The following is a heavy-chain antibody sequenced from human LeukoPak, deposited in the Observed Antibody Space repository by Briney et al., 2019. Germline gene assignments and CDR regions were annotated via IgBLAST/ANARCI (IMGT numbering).Heavy chain of an antibody. Sequence: SETLSHTCAVYGGSFSGYYWSWIRQPPGKGLEWIGEINHSGSTNYNPSLKSRVTISVDTSKNQFSLKLSSVTAADTAVYYCARVGDYGDYVPDYWGQGTLVTVSS. V-gene: IGHV4-34*01. CDR1: GGSFSGYY. CDR2: INHSGST. D-gene: IGHD4-17*01. J-gene: IGHJ4*02. CDR3: ARVGDYGDYVPDY.